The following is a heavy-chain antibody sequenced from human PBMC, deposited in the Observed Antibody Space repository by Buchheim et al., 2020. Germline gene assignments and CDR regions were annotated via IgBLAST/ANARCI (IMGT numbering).Heavy chain of an antibody. CDR2: VYHSGTT. D-gene: IGHD2-8*01. J-gene: IGHJ4*02. CDR3: ARINGGAFDH. V-gene: IGHV4-59*03. CDR1: GGSISGFF. Sequence: QVQLQESGPRLVKPSETLSLTCTVSGGSISGFFWSWIRQPPGKGLEWIGYVYHSGTTTYNTSLKSRVTMSANTSKNELSLKLTSVTAADTAVYYCARINGGAFDHWGQGTL.